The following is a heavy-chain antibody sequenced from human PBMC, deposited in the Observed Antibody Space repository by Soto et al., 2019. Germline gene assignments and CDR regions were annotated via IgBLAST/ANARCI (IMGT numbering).Heavy chain of an antibody. CDR1: VGTFSSYA. J-gene: IGHJ6*02. CDR2: IIPILGTA. Sequence: GASVKVSCKASVGTFSSYAISWVRQAPGQGLEWMGGIIPILGTANYAQKCQGRVTITADESTSTAYMELSSLRSEDTAVYYCARGLDYYGSGSYYIYYYYYGMDVWGQGTTVTVSS. CDR3: ARGLDYYGSGSYYIYYYYYGMDV. D-gene: IGHD3-10*01. V-gene: IGHV1-69*13.